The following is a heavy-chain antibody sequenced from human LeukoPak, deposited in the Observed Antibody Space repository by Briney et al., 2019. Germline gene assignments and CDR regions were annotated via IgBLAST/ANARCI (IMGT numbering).Heavy chain of an antibody. D-gene: IGHD5-18*01. CDR3: AGGYTAIDY. CDR1: GFMFSN. J-gene: IGHJ4*02. CDR2: ISSSSNYI. Sequence: PGGSLRLSCAASGFMFSNMNWVRQAPGKGLEWVSSISSSSNYIYYADSVKGRLTISRDNAENSLYLQMTSLRAEDTAVYYCAGGYTAIDYWGQGTLVTVSS. V-gene: IGHV3-21*01.